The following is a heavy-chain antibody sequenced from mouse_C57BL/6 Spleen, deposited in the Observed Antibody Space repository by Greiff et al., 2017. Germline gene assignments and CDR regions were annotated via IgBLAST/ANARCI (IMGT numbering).Heavy chain of an antibody. D-gene: IGHD1-1*01. CDR2: IRNKANGYTT. CDR3: ARCITTVVGRYAMDD. J-gene: IGHJ4*01. V-gene: IGHV7-3*01. Sequence: EVKVLESGGGLVQPGGSLSLSCAASGFTFTDYYMSWVRQPPGKALEWFGFIRNKANGYTTEYSASVKGRFTISRDNSQSILYLQMIALRAEDSATYYCARCITTVVGRYAMDDWGQGTSVTVSS. CDR1: GFTFTDYY.